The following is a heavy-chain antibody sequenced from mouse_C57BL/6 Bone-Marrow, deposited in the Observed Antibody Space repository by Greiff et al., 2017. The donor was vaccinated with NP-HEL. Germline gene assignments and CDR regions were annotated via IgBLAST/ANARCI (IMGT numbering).Heavy chain of an antibody. CDR2: IYPYNGVS. Sequence: EVQLKESGPELVKPGASVKISCKASGYSFTGYYMHWVKQSHGNILDWIGYIYPYNGVSSYNQKFKGKATLTVDKSSSTAYMELRSLTSEDSAVYYCARGKIYYYGSSPFAYWGQGTLVTVSA. CDR1: GYSFTGYY. CDR3: ARGKIYYYGSSPFAY. J-gene: IGHJ3*01. V-gene: IGHV1-31*01. D-gene: IGHD1-1*01.